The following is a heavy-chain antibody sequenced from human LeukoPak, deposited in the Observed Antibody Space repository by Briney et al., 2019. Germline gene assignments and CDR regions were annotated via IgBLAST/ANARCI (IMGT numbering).Heavy chain of an antibody. CDR1: GGSISSTNW. CDR3: ARVHKYCSGISCYRFDP. CDR2: VDRSGST. V-gene: IGHV4-4*02. Sequence: SGTLSLTCAVSGGSISSTNWWSWVRQPPGKGLEWIGEVDRSGSTKCNPALKSRVTMSVDKSKNQFSLRLTSVTAADTAVYYCARVHKYCSGISCYRFDPWGQGTLVTVSS. J-gene: IGHJ5*02. D-gene: IGHD2-2*01.